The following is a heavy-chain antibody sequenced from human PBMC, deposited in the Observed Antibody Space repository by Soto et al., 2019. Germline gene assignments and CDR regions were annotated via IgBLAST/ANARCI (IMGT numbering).Heavy chain of an antibody. V-gene: IGHV3-74*01. CDR3: VRATSGWYGIDY. J-gene: IGHJ4*02. CDR2: INTDGSST. CDR1: GFTFSNYW. D-gene: IGHD6-13*01. Sequence: EVQLVESGGGLVQPGGSLRLSCAASGFTFSNYWMHWVRQPPGKGLLWVSRINTDGSSTNYAGSVEGRFTVSRDNAKNTLYLQMNSLRDDDTAEYYCVRATSGWYGIDYWGQGTLVTVSS.